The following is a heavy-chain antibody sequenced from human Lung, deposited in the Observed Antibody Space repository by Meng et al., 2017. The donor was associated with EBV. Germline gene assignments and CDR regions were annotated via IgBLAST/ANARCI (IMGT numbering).Heavy chain of an antibody. CDR3: AREYSSSSGLPGP. J-gene: IGHJ5*02. D-gene: IGHD6-6*01. V-gene: IGHV4-30-4*08. CDR1: GGSIRFGDYY. CDR2: IYDSGST. Sequence: QVKLQRVGAGFLKPREPLSLTCAVYGGSIRFGDYYWGGFRQPPGKGLEWIGYIYDSGSTSYNPSRMSRVTISVDTSGNQFSLKLTSVTAADTAVYYCAREYSSSSGLPGPWGQGTLVTVSS.